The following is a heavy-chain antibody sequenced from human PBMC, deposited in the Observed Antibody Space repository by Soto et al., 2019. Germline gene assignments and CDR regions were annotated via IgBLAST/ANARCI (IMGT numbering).Heavy chain of an antibody. CDR2: IIPILGIA. Sequence: QVQLVQSGAEVKKPGSSVKVSCKASGGTFSSYTISWVRQAPGQGLEWMGRIIPILGIANYAQKFQGRVTITADKSTSTAYMELSSLRSEERVGYYCARNSGGSGSYYKHYYYYYLDVWGKGTTVTVSS. CDR3: ARNSGGSGSYYKHYYYYYLDV. V-gene: IGHV1-69*02. D-gene: IGHD3-10*01. J-gene: IGHJ6*03. CDR1: GGTFSSYT.